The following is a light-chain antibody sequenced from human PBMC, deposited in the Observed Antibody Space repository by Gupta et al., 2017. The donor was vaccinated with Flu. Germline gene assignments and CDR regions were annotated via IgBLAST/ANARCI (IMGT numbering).Light chain of an antibody. CDR2: EGI. CDR3: SSYKDIDTGVV. Sequence: SKYVGGNEYVSWYQQHPGKAPELIIFEGIRRPSRISDRFSGSKSGNTASLTISGLQAEDEAYYYCSSYKDIDTGVVFGGGTKLTVL. V-gene: IGLV2-14*01. J-gene: IGLJ2*01. CDR1: SKYVGGNEY.